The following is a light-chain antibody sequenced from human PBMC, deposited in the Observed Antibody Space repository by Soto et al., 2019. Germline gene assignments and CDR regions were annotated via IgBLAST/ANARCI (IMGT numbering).Light chain of an antibody. V-gene: IGKV1-33*01. Sequence: DIQMTHSPSSLSASVGDRVTITCQASQGITNYLNWYQQKPGKAPKLLIYGASNLETGVPSRFSGSGSGTDFTFTISSLQAEDIATYFCQQYDSVFTFGQGTRLEI. CDR3: QQYDSVFT. CDR1: QGITNY. CDR2: GAS. J-gene: IGKJ5*01.